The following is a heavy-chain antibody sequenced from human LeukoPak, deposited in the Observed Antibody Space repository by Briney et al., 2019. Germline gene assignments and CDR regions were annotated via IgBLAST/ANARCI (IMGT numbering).Heavy chain of an antibody. V-gene: IGHV4-34*01. CDR1: GGSFSGYY. J-gene: IGHJ4*02. Sequence: SETLSLTCAVYGGSFSGYYWSWIRQPPGKGLEWIGEINHSGSTNYNPSLKSRVTISVDTSKNQFSLKLSSVTAADTAVYYCASRNRSAQGDYWGQGTLVTVSS. D-gene: IGHD3-3*01. CDR3: ASRNRSAQGDY. CDR2: INHSGST.